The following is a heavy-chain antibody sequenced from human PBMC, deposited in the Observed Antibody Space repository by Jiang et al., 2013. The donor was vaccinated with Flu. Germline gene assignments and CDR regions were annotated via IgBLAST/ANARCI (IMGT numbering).Heavy chain of an antibody. CDR1: SSGDYY. CDR2: SITVGAP. Sequence: SSGDYYWSWIRQPPREGAWSGLGTSITVGAPTTTRPSKSRVTISVDTSKNQFSLKLSSVTAADTAVYYCARGITMIVVVITFDAFDIWGQGTMVTVSS. J-gene: IGHJ3*02. V-gene: IGHV4-30-4*01. D-gene: IGHD3-22*01. CDR3: ARGITMIVVVITFDAFDI.